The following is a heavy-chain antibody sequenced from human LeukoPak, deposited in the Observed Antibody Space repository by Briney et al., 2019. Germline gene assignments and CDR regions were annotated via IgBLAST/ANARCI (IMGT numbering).Heavy chain of an antibody. CDR2: IYYSGST. V-gene: IGHV4-39*01. J-gene: IGHJ4*02. D-gene: IGHD4-23*01. Sequence: PSDTLSLTCTVSGDSISRSSYYWGWIPQPPGKGLEWIGNIYYSGSTYYNPSLKSRVTISVDTSKNQLSLKLSSVTAADTAVYYCARTGGGNGYFDYWGQGTLVTVSS. CDR3: ARTGGGNGYFDY. CDR1: GDSISRSSYY.